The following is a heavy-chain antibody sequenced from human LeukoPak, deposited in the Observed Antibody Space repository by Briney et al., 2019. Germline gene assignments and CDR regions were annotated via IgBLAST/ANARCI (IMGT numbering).Heavy chain of an antibody. CDR1: GFTFSSYS. CDR3: AKAVAWLQGAFDI. D-gene: IGHD5-12*01. V-gene: IGHV3-48*01. Sequence: GGSLRLSCAASGFTFSSYSMNWVRQAPGKGLEWVSYISSSSSTIYYADSVKGRFTISRDNAKNSLYLQMNSLRAEDMALYYCAKAVAWLQGAFDIWGQGTMVTVSS. CDR2: ISSSSSTI. J-gene: IGHJ3*02.